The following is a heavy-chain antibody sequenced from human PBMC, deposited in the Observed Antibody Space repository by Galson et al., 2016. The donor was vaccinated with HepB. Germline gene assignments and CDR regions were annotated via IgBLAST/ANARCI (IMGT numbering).Heavy chain of an antibody. CDR2: ISNDGLKK. J-gene: IGHJ6*02. CDR3: ARDAMETFRFGRRHFYYGMDV. CDR1: GFNFNSYA. Sequence: SLRLSCAASGFNFNSYAIHWVRQAPGKGLEWVAVISNDGLKKYYSDSVKGRFTISRDTSKNTVFLQMNSLRPEDTALYYCARDAMETFRFGRRHFYYGMDVWGRGTTVTVS. V-gene: IGHV3-30*04. D-gene: IGHD3-10*01.